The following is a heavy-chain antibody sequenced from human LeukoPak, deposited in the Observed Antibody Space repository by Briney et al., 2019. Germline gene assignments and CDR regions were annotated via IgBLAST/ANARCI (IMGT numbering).Heavy chain of an antibody. D-gene: IGHD3-10*01. J-gene: IGHJ6*04. V-gene: IGHV4-39*02. CDR1: GGSISSSSYY. CDR3: ARERYLPSTKYGSGGQSLKDV. CDR2: IYYSGST. Sequence: SETLSLTCTVSGGSISSSSYYWGWIRQPPGKGLEWIGSIYYSGSTYYNPSLKSRVTISVDTSKNQFSLKLSSVTAADTAVYYCARERYLPSTKYGSGGQSLKDVWGKGTTVTVSS.